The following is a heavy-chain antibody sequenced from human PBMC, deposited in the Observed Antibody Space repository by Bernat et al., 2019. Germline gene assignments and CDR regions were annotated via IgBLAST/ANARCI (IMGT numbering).Heavy chain of an antibody. CDR3: AITEGLY. V-gene: IGHV3-53*01. Sequence: EVRLVDSGGGLIQPGGSLRLSCAASGFTVSSDYMSWVRQAPGKGLEWVSVIYSDDNTYYADSVKGRFTISRDNSKNTLYLQMNSLRVEDTAVYYCAITEGLYWGQGALVTVSS. CDR2: IYSDDNT. J-gene: IGHJ4*02. CDR1: GFTVSSDY.